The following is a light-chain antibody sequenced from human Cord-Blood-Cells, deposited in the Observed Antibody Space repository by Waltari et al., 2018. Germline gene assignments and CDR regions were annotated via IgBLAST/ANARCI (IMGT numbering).Light chain of an antibody. CDR2: SNN. J-gene: IGLJ3*02. CDR3: AAWDDSLNAWV. CDR1: SSNIGSNT. Sequence: QSVLTQPPSASGTPGQRVTISCSGSSSNIGSNTVNWYQQLPGTAPKRLIYSNNQRPSGVPDRFSGSKSGTSASLAISGLQSEDEADYYCAAWDDSLNAWVFGGGTKLTVL. V-gene: IGLV1-44*01.